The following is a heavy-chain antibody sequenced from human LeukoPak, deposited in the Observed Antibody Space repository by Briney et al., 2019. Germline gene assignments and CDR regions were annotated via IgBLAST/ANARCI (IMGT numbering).Heavy chain of an antibody. V-gene: IGHV3-21*06. Sequence: GGSLRLSCAASGFTFSSYSMNWLRQAPGKGLEWVSSISSGSGYIYYRDSVKGRFTISRLNAKNSLYLQMNSLRVEDTAVYYCARSTSARWSCFDYWGQGTLVTVSS. D-gene: IGHD6-6*01. CDR1: GFTFSSYS. CDR2: ISSGSGYI. J-gene: IGHJ4*02. CDR3: ARSTSARWSCFDY.